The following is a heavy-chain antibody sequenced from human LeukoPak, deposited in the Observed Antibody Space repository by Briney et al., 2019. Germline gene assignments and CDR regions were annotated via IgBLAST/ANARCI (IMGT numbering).Heavy chain of an antibody. Sequence: PGGSLRLSCAASGITFSDYYMNWIRQAPGKGLEWISYMSSSGSTISYADSVTGRFTVSRDNAKNSLYLQMNSLRAEDTAVYYCARSILPAANAIDYWGQGTLLTVSS. V-gene: IGHV3-11*04. D-gene: IGHD2-2*01. CDR3: ARSILPAANAIDY. CDR1: GITFSDYY. CDR2: MSSSGSTI. J-gene: IGHJ4*02.